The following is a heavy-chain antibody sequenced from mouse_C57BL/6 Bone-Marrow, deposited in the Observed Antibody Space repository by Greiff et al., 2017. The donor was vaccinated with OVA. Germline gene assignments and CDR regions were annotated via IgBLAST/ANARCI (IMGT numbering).Heavy chain of an antibody. V-gene: IGHV1-69*01. D-gene: IGHD1-1*01. Sequence: QVQLQQSGAELVMPGASVKLSCKASGYTFTSYWMHWVKQRPGQGLEWIGEIDPSDSYTNYNQKFQGKSTLTVDKSSSTAYMQLSSLTSEDSAVYYCANYYYGSSFDYWGRGTTLTVSA. CDR3: ANYYYGSSFDY. J-gene: IGHJ2*01. CDR2: IDPSDSYT. CDR1: GYTFTSYW.